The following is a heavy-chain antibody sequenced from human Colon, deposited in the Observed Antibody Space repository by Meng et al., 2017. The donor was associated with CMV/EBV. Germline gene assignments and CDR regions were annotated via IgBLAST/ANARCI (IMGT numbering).Heavy chain of an antibody. CDR1: GFSFSGFE. D-gene: IGHD3-10*01. Sequence: GGTLRLSCLVSGFSFSGFEMHWVRQAPGKGLEWVSDINRGGSTTHYADSVKGRFVISRDNAQNSSFLHMNSLREEDTAVYYCARRQKGSFDYWGRGTLVTVSS. V-gene: IGHV3-48*03. CDR2: INRGGSTT. CDR3: ARRQKGSFDY. J-gene: IGHJ4*02.